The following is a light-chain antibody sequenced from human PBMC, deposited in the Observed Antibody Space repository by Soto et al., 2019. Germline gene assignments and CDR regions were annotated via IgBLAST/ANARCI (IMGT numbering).Light chain of an antibody. CDR3: SSYTSSNTLV. CDR1: SGDVAGY. V-gene: IGLV2-14*01. J-gene: IGLJ1*01. Sequence: QAVVTQPASVSGSPGQSITVSCTGTSGDVAGYVSWYQQHPGKAPKLMIYEVSIRPSGVSNRFSASKSGNTASLTISGLQAEDEADYYCSSYTSSNTLVFGTGTKVTVL. CDR2: EVS.